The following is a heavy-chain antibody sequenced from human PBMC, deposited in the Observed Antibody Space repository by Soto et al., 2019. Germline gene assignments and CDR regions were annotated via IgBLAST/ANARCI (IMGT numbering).Heavy chain of an antibody. V-gene: IGHV4-30-4*01. CDR2: IYDGGRT. J-gene: IGHJ4*02. CDR3: ARGPSGDKVDS. Sequence: QVQLQESGPGLVKPSQTLSLTCTVSGGSISTVDYWWSWIRQSPDMGLEWIGHIYDGGRTYNNPSLESRVTMPVDTSKSQLSPTLSSVSAADTAVYYCARGPSGDKVDSWGQGTLVTVSS. CDR1: GGSISTVDYW. D-gene: IGHD7-27*01.